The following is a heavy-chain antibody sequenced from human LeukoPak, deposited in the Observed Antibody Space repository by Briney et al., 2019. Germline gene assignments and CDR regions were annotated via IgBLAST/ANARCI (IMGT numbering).Heavy chain of an antibody. CDR2: INAGNGDT. Sequence: ASVNVSCKASGYTFTNFPTYWVRQAPGQRLEWMGWINAGNGDTKYSQKFQGRVTITRDTSASTAFMELSSLRSEDTAVYYCARDRAGQLDYWGQGTLVTVSS. D-gene: IGHD3-10*01. CDR1: GYTFTNFP. V-gene: IGHV1-3*01. CDR3: ARDRAGQLDY. J-gene: IGHJ4*02.